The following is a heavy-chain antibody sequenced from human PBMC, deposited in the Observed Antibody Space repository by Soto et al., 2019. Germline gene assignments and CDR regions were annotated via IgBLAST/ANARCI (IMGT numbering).Heavy chain of an antibody. CDR1: GGTFSSYA. CDR2: IIPIFGTA. Sequence: QVQLVQSGAEVKKPGSSVKVSCKASGGTFSSYAISWVRQAPGQGLEWMGGIIPIFGTANYAQKFQGRVTITADESTRTAYMELSSLRSEDTAVYYCAREGYCGGDCYDAFDIWGQGTMVTVS. J-gene: IGHJ3*02. CDR3: AREGYCGGDCYDAFDI. D-gene: IGHD2-21*02. V-gene: IGHV1-69*01.